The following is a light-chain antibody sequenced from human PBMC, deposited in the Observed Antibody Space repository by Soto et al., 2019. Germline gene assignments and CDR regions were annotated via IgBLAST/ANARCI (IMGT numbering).Light chain of an antibody. V-gene: IGKV1-39*01. CDR3: QQSYSTTRT. J-gene: IGKJ1*01. CDR2: AAS. CDR1: QSISSY. Sequence: DIQMTQSPSSLSASVGDRVTITCRASQSISSYLNWYQQKPGKAPKLLIYAASSLQSGVPSRFSGSGSGTDFTLTISSLQPEDFATYYCQQSYSTTRTFG.